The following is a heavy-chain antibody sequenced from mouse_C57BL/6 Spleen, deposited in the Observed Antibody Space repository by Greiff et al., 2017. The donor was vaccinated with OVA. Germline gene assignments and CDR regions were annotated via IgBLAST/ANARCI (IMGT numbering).Heavy chain of an antibody. V-gene: IGHV1-74*01. CDR1: GYTFTSYW. CDR2: IHPSDSDT. J-gene: IGHJ1*03. D-gene: IGHD1-1*01. CDR3: ANPCSCGSSYWDFEV. Sequence: QVQLQQSGAELVKPGASVKVSCKASGYTFTSYWMHWVKQRPGQGLEWIGRIHPSDSDTNYNQKFKGKATLTVDKSSSTAYMQLSSLTSEDSAVYDGANPCSCGSSYWDFEVWGTGTTVTVSS.